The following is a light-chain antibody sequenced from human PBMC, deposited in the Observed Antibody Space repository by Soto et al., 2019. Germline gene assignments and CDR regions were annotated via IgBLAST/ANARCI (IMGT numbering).Light chain of an antibody. J-gene: IGLJ1*01. CDR3: SSYTSSSTKV. CDR1: SSDVGGYNY. V-gene: IGLV2-14*01. CDR2: EVS. Sequence: QSALTQPASVSGSPGQSITISCTGTSSDVGGYNYVSWYQQHPGKAPKLMIYEVSNRPSGVSNRFSGYKSGNAASLTISGLQAEDEADYYCSSYTSSSTKVFGPGTKVTVL.